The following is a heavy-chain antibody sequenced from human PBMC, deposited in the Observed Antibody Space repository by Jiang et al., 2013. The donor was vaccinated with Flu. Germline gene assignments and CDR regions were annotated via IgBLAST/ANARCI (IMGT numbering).Heavy chain of an antibody. V-gene: IGHV4-4*02. D-gene: IGHD3-10*01. CDR2: T. J-gene: IGHJ4*02. Sequence: TNYNPSLKSRVTISVDKSKNQFSLKLSSVTAADTAVYYCASVGNYYGSGSYYEGDYWGQGTLVTVSS. CDR3: ASVGNYYGSGSYYEGDY.